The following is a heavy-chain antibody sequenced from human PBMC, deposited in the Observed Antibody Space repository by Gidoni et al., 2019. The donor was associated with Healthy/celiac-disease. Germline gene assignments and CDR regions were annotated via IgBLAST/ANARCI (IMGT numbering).Heavy chain of an antibody. V-gene: IGHV3-23*01. CDR1: GFTFSSYA. D-gene: IGHD3-22*01. CDR2: ISGSGGST. Sequence: EVQLLESGGGLVQPGGSLRLSCAASGFTFSSYAMSWVRQAPGKGLEWVSAISGSGGSTYYADSVKGRFTISRDNSENTLYLQMNSLRAEDTAVYYCAKDLTNSSGYFYWGQGTLVTVSS. J-gene: IGHJ4*02. CDR3: AKDLTNSSGYFY.